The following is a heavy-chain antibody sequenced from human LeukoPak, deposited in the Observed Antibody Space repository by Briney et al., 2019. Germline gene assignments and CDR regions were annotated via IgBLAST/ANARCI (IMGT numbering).Heavy chain of an antibody. Sequence: SETLSLTCTVSGGSISSSSYYWGWIRQPPGKGLEWIVSIYYSGSTYYNPSLKSRVTISVDTSKSQFSLKLSSVTAADTAVYYCARHDYPAFSYYYGMDVWGQGTTVTVSS. J-gene: IGHJ6*02. CDR2: IYYSGST. V-gene: IGHV4-39*01. D-gene: IGHD4/OR15-4a*01. CDR1: GGSISSSSYY. CDR3: ARHDYPAFSYYYGMDV.